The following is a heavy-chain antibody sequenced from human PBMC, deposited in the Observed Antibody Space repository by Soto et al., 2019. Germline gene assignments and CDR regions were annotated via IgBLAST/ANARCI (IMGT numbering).Heavy chain of an antibody. J-gene: IGHJ4*02. V-gene: IGHV4-34*01. CDR2: INHSGST. Sequence: SETLSLTCAVYGGSFSGYYWSWIRQPPGKGLEWIGEINHSGSTNYNPSLKSRVTISVDTSKNQFSLKLSSVTAADTAVYYCARRVNFGVVTIYFDYWGQGTLVTVSS. CDR1: GGSFSGYY. D-gene: IGHD3-3*01. CDR3: ARRVNFGVVTIYFDY.